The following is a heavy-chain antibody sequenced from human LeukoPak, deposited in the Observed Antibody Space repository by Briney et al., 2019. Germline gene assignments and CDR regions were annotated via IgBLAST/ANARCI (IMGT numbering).Heavy chain of an antibody. Sequence: PGGSLRLSCSASGFTFSTYWMSWVRQAPGKGLEWVANMRRDGNEIYYLDSVRGRFTISRDNAKNSLYLQMNSLRAEDTGIYYCAKGGHYSFFDYWGQGTLVTVSS. D-gene: IGHD4-11*01. J-gene: IGHJ4*02. CDR1: GFTFSTYW. V-gene: IGHV3-7*03. CDR2: MRRDGNEI. CDR3: AKGGHYSFFDY.